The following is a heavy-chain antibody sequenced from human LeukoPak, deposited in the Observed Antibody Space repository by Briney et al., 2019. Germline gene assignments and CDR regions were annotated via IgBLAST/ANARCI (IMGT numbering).Heavy chain of an antibody. D-gene: IGHD5-24*01. Sequence: GGSLRLSCAASGFTFSSYGMHWVRQAPGKGLEWVAVISYDGSNKYYADSVKGRFTISRDNSKNTLYLQMNSLRAEDTAVYYCAKGDGYNSYFDYWGQGTLVTVSS. CDR1: GFTFSSYG. J-gene: IGHJ4*02. CDR3: AKGDGYNSYFDY. CDR2: ISYDGSNK. V-gene: IGHV3-30*18.